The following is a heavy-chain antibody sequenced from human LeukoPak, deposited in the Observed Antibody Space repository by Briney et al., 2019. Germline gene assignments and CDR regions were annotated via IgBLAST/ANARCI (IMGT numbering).Heavy chain of an antibody. V-gene: IGHV3-21*01. Sequence: PGGSLRLSCAASGFTFSSYSMNWVRQAPGKGLEWVSSISSSSSYIYYADSVKGRFTISRDNAKNSLYLQMNSLRAEDTAVYYCASCHGGSYSSSWFDPWGQGTLVTVSS. J-gene: IGHJ5*02. CDR1: GFTFSSYS. CDR3: ASCHGGSYSSSWFDP. D-gene: IGHD1-26*01. CDR2: ISSSSSYI.